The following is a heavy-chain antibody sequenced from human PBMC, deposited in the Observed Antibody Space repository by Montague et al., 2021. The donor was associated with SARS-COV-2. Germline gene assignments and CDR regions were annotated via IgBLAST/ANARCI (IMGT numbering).Heavy chain of an antibody. CDR1: GFTFSNYW. Sequence: SLRLSCAAFGFTFSNYWMSWVRQAPGKGLEWVANIKEDGGQKYYVDSVKGRFTISRDNAKNSLYLQMNSLRAEDTAVYYCARDPNCGSTSCYYHYWGQGTLVTVSS. CDR2: IKEDGGQK. J-gene: IGHJ4*02. D-gene: IGHD2-2*01. V-gene: IGHV3-7*01. CDR3: ARDPNCGSTSCYYHY.